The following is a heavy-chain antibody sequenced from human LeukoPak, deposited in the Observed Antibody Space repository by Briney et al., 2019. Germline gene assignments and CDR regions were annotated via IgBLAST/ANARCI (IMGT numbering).Heavy chain of an antibody. CDR1: GYTFTSYY. V-gene: IGHV1-46*01. CDR2: INPSGGST. D-gene: IGHD3-22*01. CDR3: ARPTPYYYDSRDAFDI. Sequence: GASVKVSCKASGYTFTSYYMHWVRQAPGQGLEWMGIINPSGGSTTYAQKFQGRVTMTRNTSISTAYMELSSLRSEDTAVYYCARPTPYYYDSRDAFDIWGQGTMVTVSS. J-gene: IGHJ3*02.